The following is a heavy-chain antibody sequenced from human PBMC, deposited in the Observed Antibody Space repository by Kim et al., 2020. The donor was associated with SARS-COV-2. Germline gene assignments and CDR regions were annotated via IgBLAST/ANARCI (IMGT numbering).Heavy chain of an antibody. V-gene: IGHV2-5*01. D-gene: IGHD3-10*01. Sequence: PALKSRLTITKDTSKNQVVLTMTNMDPVDTATYYCAQFYNGVRGVIPFDYWGQGTLVTVSS. CDR3: AQFYNGVRGVIPFDY. J-gene: IGHJ4*02.